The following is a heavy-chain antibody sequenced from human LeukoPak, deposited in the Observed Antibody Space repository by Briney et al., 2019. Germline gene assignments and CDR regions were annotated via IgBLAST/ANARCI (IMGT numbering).Heavy chain of an antibody. CDR3: ARTPGGDCGGDCYPEAFDI. Sequence: ESGPALVKPTQTLTLTCTFSGFSLSTSGMCVSWIRQPPGKALEWLARIDWDDDKYYSTSLKTRLTISKDTPKNQVVLTMTNMDPVDTATYYCARTPGGDCGGDCYPEAFDIWGQGTMVTVSS. J-gene: IGHJ3*02. D-gene: IGHD2-21*02. CDR2: IDWDDDK. V-gene: IGHV2-70*11. CDR1: GFSLSTSGMC.